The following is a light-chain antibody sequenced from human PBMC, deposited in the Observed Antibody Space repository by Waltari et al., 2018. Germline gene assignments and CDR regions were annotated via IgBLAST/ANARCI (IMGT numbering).Light chain of an antibody. CDR1: RPNIGAGYA. V-gene: IGLV1-40*01. CDR2: STT. CDR3: QSYDRSLSGFYV. Sequence: QSVLTQPPSVSGAPGQRVTISCTGGRPNIGAGYAVYWSQQVPGTAPKLLIYSTTFRPSGVPDRFSGSKSGTSASLAITGLQTEDEADYYCQSYDRSLSGFYVFGTGTRVTVL. J-gene: IGLJ1*01.